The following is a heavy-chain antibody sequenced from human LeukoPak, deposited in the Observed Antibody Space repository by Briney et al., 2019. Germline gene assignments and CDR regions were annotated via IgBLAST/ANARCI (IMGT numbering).Heavy chain of an antibody. Sequence: SVKVSCKASGFTFTSYDIDWVLQATGQGLEWMGWMNPNSGNTGYAQKFQGRVTMTRNTSISTAYMELSSLRSEDTAVYYCARALPEKYCSSTSCVIDYWGQGTLVTVSS. D-gene: IGHD2-2*01. CDR1: GFTFTSYD. V-gene: IGHV1-8*01. CDR3: ARALPEKYCSSTSCVIDY. J-gene: IGHJ4*02. CDR2: MNPNSGNT.